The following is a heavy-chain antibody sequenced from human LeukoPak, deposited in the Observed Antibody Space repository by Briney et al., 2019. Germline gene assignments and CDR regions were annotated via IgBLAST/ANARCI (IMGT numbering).Heavy chain of an antibody. J-gene: IGHJ4*02. CDR3: ARSRDPYGDYSRARPRSYFDF. CDR1: GYTLTELS. Sequence: ASVKVSCKVSGYTLTELSMHWVRQAPGKGLEWMGGFDPEDGETIYAQKFQGRVTMTEDTSTSTAYMELRSLRSDDTAVYYCARSRDPYGDYSRARPRSYFDFWGQGTLLTVSS. D-gene: IGHD4-17*01. V-gene: IGHV1-24*01. CDR2: FDPEDGET.